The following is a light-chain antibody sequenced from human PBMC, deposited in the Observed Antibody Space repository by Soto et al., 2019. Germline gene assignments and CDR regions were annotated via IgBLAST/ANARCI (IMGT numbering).Light chain of an antibody. J-gene: IGLJ1*01. CDR1: SSDVGIYNY. CDR2: QVT. V-gene: IGLV2-14*01. CDR3: SSYTGSTNYV. Sequence: SALTQPASVSWSPGQSITISCTGTSSDVGIYNYVSWYQQHPGKAPKLMIYQVTNRPSGVSNRFSGSKSGNTASLTISGLQAEDEADYYCSSYTGSTNYVFGTGTKVTVL.